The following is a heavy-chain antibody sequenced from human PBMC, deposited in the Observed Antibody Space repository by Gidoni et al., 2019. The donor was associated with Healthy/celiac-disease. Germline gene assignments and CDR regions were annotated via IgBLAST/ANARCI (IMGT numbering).Heavy chain of an antibody. CDR1: GGSFIGYY. D-gene: IGHD3-10*01. J-gene: IGHJ6*02. Sequence: VQLQPWGAGLLKPSETLSLTCAVHGGSFIGYYWIWIRQPPGKGLEWIGEINHSATTNYNPSLKSRVTISVDTSKNQFSLKLSSVTAADTAVYYCARAYGRTVMDVWGQGTTVTVSS. V-gene: IGHV4-34*01. CDR2: INHSATT. CDR3: ARAYGRTVMDV.